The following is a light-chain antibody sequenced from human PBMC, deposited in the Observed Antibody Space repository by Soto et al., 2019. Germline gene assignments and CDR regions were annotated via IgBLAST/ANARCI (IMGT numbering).Light chain of an antibody. CDR2: GAS. J-gene: IGKJ1*01. CDR1: QSVSSN. Sequence: EIVMTQSPATLSVSPGERATLSCSASQSVSSNLAWYQQKPGQAPRLLIYGASTRATGIPARFSGSGSGTEFTLTISSLQSEDFAVYYCQHRGTFGQGTNVEIK. V-gene: IGKV3-15*01. CDR3: QHRGT.